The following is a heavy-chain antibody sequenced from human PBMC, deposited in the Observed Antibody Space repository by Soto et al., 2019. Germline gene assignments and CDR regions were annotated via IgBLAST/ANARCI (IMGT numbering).Heavy chain of an antibody. J-gene: IGHJ6*03. Sequence: PGGSLRLSCAASGFTFSSYAMSWVRQAPGKGLEWVSAISGSGGSTYYADSVKGRFTISRDNSKNTLYLQMNSLRAEDTAVYYCAKGRVYRLARYYYYLDVRGRGSTVPGSS. CDR1: GFTFSSYA. D-gene: IGHD3-3*02. CDR3: AKGRVYRLARYYYYLDV. V-gene: IGHV3-23*01. CDR2: ISGSGGST.